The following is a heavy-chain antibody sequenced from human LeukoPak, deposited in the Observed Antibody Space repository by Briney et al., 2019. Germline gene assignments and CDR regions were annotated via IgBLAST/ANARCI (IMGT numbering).Heavy chain of an antibody. CDR1: GGSFSGYY. Sequence: SETLSLTCAVYGGSFSGYYWSWIRQPPGRGLEWIGEINHSGSTNYNPSLKSRVTISVDTSKNQFSLKLSSVTAADTAVYYCARVRLYDSSGYSNNWFDPWGQGTLVTVSS. V-gene: IGHV4-34*01. D-gene: IGHD3-22*01. CDR3: ARVRLYDSSGYSNNWFDP. J-gene: IGHJ5*02. CDR2: INHSGST.